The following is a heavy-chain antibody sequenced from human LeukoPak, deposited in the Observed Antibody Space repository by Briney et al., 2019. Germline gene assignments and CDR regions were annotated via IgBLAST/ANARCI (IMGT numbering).Heavy chain of an antibody. J-gene: IGHJ4*02. D-gene: IGHD5-18*01. CDR1: GGFVSSEGYY. Sequence: SETLSLTCTVSGGFVSSEGYYWSWIRQPPGKGLEWIGYIYNSGSTNYNPSLKSRVTISVDTSKNQFSLKLSSVTAADTAVYYCARRGGYKYGYNYWGQGILVTVSS. CDR2: IYNSGST. V-gene: IGHV4-61*08. CDR3: ARRGGYKYGYNY.